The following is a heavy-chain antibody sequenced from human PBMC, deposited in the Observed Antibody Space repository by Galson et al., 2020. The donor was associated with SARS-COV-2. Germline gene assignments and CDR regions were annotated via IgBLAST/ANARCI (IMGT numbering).Heavy chain of an antibody. J-gene: IGHJ5*01. CDR3: ARVLVVITRGSLYVCGFVF. CDR1: RFSFSTSGMC. Sequence: SGPTLAKPTQTLTLIRNFSRFSFSTSGMCVSWIRQPPGKALEWLALLECDDDTHYSTSLKTRLTTSKDTSKNQVVLTMTNMDPVDTATYYCARVLVVITRGSLYVCGFVFWGQGTLVTVSS. V-gene: IGHV2-70*01. CDR2: LECDDDT. D-gene: IGHD3-22*01.